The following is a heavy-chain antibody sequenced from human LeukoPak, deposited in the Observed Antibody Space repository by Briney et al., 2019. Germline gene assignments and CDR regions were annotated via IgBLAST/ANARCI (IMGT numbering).Heavy chain of an antibody. CDR1: GGSFSGYY. CDR3: ARGGIAAAGPESYYYYYMDV. J-gene: IGHJ6*03. V-gene: IGHV4-34*01. Sequence: SETLSLTCAVYGGSFSGYYWSWIRQPPGKGLEWIGEINHSGSTNYNPSLKSRVTISVDTSKNQFSLKLSSVTAADTAVYYCARGGIAAAGPESYYYYYMDVWGKGTTVTVSS. CDR2: INHSGST. D-gene: IGHD6-13*01.